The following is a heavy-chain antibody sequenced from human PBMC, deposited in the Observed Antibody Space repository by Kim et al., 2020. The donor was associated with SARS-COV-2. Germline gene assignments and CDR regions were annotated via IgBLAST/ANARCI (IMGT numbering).Heavy chain of an antibody. V-gene: IGHV7-4-1*02. CDR1: GYTFTSYA. CDR3: ARDGGIYYDSSGYTLPRY. CDR2: INTNTGNP. J-gene: IGHJ4*02. Sequence: ASVKVSCKASGYTFTSYAMNWVRQAPGQGLEWMGWINTNTGNPTYAQGFTGRFVFSLDTSVSTAYLQISSLKAEDTAVYYCARDGGIYYDSSGYTLPRYWGQGTLVTVSS. D-gene: IGHD3-22*01.